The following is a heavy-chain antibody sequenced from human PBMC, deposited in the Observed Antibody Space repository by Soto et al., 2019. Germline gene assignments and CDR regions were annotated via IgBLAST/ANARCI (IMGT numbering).Heavy chain of an antibody. CDR3: ARDFWFGESTLDV. J-gene: IGHJ6*04. CDR1: GFTFSSYA. Sequence: GWSLRLSCAASGFTFSSYAMHLVRQAPGKGLEWVAVISYDGSNKYYADSVKGRFTISRDNSKNTLYLQMNSLRAEDTAVYYCARDFWFGESTLDVWGKGTKVTVSS. V-gene: IGHV3-30-3*01. CDR2: ISYDGSNK. D-gene: IGHD3-10*01.